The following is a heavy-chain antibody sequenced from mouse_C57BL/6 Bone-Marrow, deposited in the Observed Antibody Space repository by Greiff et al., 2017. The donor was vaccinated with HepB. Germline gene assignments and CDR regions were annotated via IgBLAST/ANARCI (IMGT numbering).Heavy chain of an antibody. J-gene: IGHJ2*01. D-gene: IGHD2-4*01. CDR3: TNYDYGDY. Sequence: VQRVESGAELVRPGASVTLSCKASGYTFTDYEMHWVKQTPVHGLEWIGAIDPETGGTAYNQKFKGKAILTADKSSSTAYMELRSLTSEDSAVYYCTNYDYGDYWGQGTTLTVSS. CDR2: IDPETGGT. CDR1: GYTFTDYE. V-gene: IGHV1-15*01.